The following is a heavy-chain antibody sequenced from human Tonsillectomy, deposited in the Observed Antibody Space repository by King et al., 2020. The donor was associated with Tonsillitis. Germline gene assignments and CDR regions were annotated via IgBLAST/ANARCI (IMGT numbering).Heavy chain of an antibody. D-gene: IGHD2-21*01. CDR3: IRHVDFVALGG. J-gene: IGHJ4*02. Sequence: VQLVESGGGLVHPGGSLRLSCAASGFSFSDSAIHWVRQPFGKGLEWVGYIRNRAKNYATACAASVAGRFTLSRDDSKNMAFLQMNSLKTEDTAVYYCIRHVDFVALGGWGQGTLVTVSS. V-gene: IGHV3-73*02. CDR2: IRNRAKNYAT. CDR1: GFSFSDSA.